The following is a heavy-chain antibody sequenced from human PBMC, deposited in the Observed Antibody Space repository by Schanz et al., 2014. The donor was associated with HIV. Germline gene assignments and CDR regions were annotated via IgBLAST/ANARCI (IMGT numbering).Heavy chain of an antibody. CDR3: AKAKGSYSATTFYFDF. D-gene: IGHD1-26*01. J-gene: IGHJ4*02. Sequence: EVQLLESGGGLAQPGGSLTLSCAASGFTFTNHALSWVRQAPGRGLEWVSTVIGSGVRTIYADSVKGRFTISRDNSKNPLSLHMNSLRVEDTAVYYCAKAKGSYSATTFYFDFWGQGTLVTVSS. V-gene: IGHV3-23*01. CDR2: VIGSGVRT. CDR1: GFTFTNHA.